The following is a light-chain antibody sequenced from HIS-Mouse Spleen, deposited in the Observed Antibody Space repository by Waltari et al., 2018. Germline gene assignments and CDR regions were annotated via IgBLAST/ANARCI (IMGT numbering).Light chain of an antibody. CDR2: KDS. Sequence: SYELTQPPSVSVSPGQTARITRVGDAFPTQYAYWYQQKPGQAPVLVIYKDSERPSGIPERFSGSSSGTTVTLTISGVQAEDEADYYCQSADSSGTGWVFGGGTKLTVL. J-gene: IGLJ3*02. CDR3: QSADSSGTGWV. CDR1: AFPTQY. V-gene: IGLV3-25*03.